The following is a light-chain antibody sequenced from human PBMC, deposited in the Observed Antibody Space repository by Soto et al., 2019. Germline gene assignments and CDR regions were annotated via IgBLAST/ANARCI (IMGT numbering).Light chain of an antibody. J-gene: IGKJ5*01. CDR3: HQYGSSPPIT. CDR2: GAS. CDR1: QSVSSSY. Sequence: EIVLTQSPGTLSLSPGERATLSCRASQSVSSSYLAWYQQKPGQAPRLLIYGASIRATSVPDRFSGSGSGTDFTLTISRLEPEDFAVYYCHQYGSSPPITFGQGTRLEI. V-gene: IGKV3-20*01.